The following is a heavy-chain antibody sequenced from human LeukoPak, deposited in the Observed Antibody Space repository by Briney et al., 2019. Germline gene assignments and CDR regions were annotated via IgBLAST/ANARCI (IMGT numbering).Heavy chain of an antibody. CDR2: INPNSGGT. V-gene: IGHV1-2*02. CDR1: GYTFTGYY. CDR3: ARAWSPSPYYYDSSGFFDY. Sequence: GASVKVSCKASGYTFTGYYMHWVRQAPGQGLEWMGWINPNSGGTNYAQKFQGRVTMTRDTSISTAYMELSRLRSDDTAVYYCARAWSPSPYYYDSSGFFDYWGQGTLVTGSS. D-gene: IGHD3-22*01. J-gene: IGHJ4*02.